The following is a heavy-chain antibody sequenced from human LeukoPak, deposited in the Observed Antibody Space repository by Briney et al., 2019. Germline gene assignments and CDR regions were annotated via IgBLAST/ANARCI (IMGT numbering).Heavy chain of an antibody. J-gene: IGHJ4*02. CDR2: ISGSGGST. CDR1: GFTFSSYA. D-gene: IGHD6-19*01. CDR3: AKGEQWLTRSPFDY. V-gene: IGHV3-23*01. Sequence: GGSLRLSCAASGFTFSSYAMSWVRQAPGKGLEWVSAISGSGGSTYYADSVKGRFTISRDDSKNTLYLQMNSLRAEDTAVYYCAKGEQWLTRSPFDYWGQGTLVTVSS.